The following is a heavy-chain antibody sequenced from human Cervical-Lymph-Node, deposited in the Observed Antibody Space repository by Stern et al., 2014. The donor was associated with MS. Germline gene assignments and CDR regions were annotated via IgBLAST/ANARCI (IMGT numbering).Heavy chain of an antibody. CDR3: ARDRASSRAGGGMDV. D-gene: IGHD6-6*01. CDR2: LSYDGDNI. V-gene: IGHV3-30*11. J-gene: IGHJ6*02. Sequence: VQLVESGGGVVQPGRSLRLSCAASGFTFNSSTMHWVCQAPGKGLEWVAVLSYDGDNIYYAESVKGRFTISRENSKNTLSLQMNSLRVDDTAIYYCARDRASSRAGGGMDVWGQGTTVTVSS. CDR1: GFTFNSST.